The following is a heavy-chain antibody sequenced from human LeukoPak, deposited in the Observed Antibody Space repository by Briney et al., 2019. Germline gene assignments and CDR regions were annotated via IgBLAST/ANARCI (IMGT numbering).Heavy chain of an antibody. D-gene: IGHD3-22*01. J-gene: IGHJ3*02. CDR3: ARSYEDAFDI. V-gene: IGHV4-4*09. Sequence: SETLSLTCTVSGGSISSYYWSWIRQPPGKGLEWIGYIYTSGSTNYNPSLKSRVTISVDTSKNQFSLKLSSVTAADTAEYYCARSYEDAFDIWGQGTMVTVSS. CDR1: GGSISSYY. CDR2: IYTSGST.